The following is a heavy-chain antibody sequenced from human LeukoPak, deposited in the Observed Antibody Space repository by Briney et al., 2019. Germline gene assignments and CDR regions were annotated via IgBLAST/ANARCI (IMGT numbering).Heavy chain of an antibody. CDR3: ARDRGRAVADNWFDP. Sequence: GGSLRLSCAASGFTFSSYSMNWVRQAPGKGLEWVTSISSSSSYIYYADSVKGRFTISRDNAKDSLYLQMNSLRAEDTAVYYCARDRGRAVADNWFDPWGQGTLVTVSS. V-gene: IGHV3-21*01. CDR1: GFTFSSYS. CDR2: ISSSSSYI. D-gene: IGHD6-19*01. J-gene: IGHJ5*02.